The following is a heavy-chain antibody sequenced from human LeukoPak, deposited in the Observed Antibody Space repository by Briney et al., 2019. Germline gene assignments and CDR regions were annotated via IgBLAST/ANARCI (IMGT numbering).Heavy chain of an antibody. CDR3: ATDGAVVRGIIDY. CDR1: GGSISSGSYY. Sequence: SETLSLTCTVSGGSISSGSYYWSWIRQPAGKGLEWIGRIYTSGSTNYNPSLKSRVTISVDTSKNQFSLKLSSVTAADTAVYYCATDGAVVRGIIDYWGQGTLVTVSS. CDR2: IYTSGST. J-gene: IGHJ4*02. V-gene: IGHV4-61*02. D-gene: IGHD3-10*01.